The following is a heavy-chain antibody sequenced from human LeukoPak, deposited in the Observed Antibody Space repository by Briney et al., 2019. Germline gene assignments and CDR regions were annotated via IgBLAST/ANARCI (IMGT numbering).Heavy chain of an antibody. V-gene: IGHV1-24*01. CDR1: GYTFTSYG. Sequence: AASVKVSCKASGYTFTSYGISWVRQAPGKGLEWMGGFDPEDGETIYAQKFQGRVTMTEDTSTDTAYMELGSLRSEDTAVYYCATVPAGRWFDPWGQGTLVTVSS. CDR2: FDPEDGET. CDR3: ATVPAGRWFDP. D-gene: IGHD2-2*01. J-gene: IGHJ5*02.